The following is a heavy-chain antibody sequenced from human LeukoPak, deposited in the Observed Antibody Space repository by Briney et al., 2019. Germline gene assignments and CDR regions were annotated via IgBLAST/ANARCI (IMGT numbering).Heavy chain of an antibody. D-gene: IGHD3-10*01. J-gene: IGHJ4*02. CDR1: GFTFSSYW. V-gene: IGHV3-7*01. Sequence: GGSLRLSCAASGFTFSSYWMSWVRQAQGTGLERVANIKQDGSEKYYVDSVEGRFTISRDNAKNSLYLQMNSLRAEDTAVYYCARGDGSDYYGSGSYGFDYWGQGTLVTVSS. CDR2: IKQDGSEK. CDR3: ARGDGSDYYGSGSYGFDY.